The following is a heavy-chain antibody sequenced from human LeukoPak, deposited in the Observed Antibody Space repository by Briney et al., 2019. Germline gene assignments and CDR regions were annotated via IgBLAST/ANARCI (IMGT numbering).Heavy chain of an antibody. Sequence: SETLSLTCTVSGGSISGYYWSWIRQPPGKGLEWLGCIYYIGTTNYNPSLQSRGLISVDSSKNQFSLKLSSVTAADTTVYFCARHREVPAANGVFDSWGQGTLVTVSS. V-gene: IGHV4-59*08. CDR1: GGSISGYY. D-gene: IGHD2-2*01. J-gene: IGHJ4*02. CDR2: IYYIGTT. CDR3: ARHREVPAANGVFDS.